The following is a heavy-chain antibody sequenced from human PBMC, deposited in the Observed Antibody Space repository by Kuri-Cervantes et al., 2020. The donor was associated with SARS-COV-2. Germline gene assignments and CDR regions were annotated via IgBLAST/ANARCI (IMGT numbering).Heavy chain of an antibody. CDR1: GFSFSSYG. CDR2: ISYDGSSE. D-gene: IGHD3-3*01. V-gene: IGHV3-30*18. CDR3: AKDFGVVIIDDLLDY. J-gene: IGHJ4*02. Sequence: GGSLRFSCAASGFSFSSYGMHWVRQAPGKGLEWVAVISYDGSSEYYVDSVKGRFTISRDNSKNTLYLQMNSLSAEDTAAYYCAKDFGVVIIDDLLDYWGQGTPVTVSS.